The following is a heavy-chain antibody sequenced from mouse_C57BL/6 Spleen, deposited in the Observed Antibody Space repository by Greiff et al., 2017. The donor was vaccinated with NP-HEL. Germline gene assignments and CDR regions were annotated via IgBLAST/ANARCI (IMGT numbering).Heavy chain of an antibody. CDR3: ARRHYYGYYFDY. Sequence: QVHVKQSGAELVRPGASVKLSCKASGYTFTDYYINWVKQRPGQGLEWIARIYPGSGNTYYNEKFKGKATLTAEKSSSTAYMQLSSLTSEDSAVYFCARRHYYGYYFDYWGQGTTLTVSS. D-gene: IGHD1-2*01. V-gene: IGHV1-76*01. CDR1: GYTFTDYY. J-gene: IGHJ2*01. CDR2: IYPGSGNT.